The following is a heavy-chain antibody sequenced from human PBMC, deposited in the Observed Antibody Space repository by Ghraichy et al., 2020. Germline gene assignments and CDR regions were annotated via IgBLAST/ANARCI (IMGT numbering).Heavy chain of an antibody. V-gene: IGHV4-59*08. CDR3: ARHRPHYYYMDV. CDR1: GDSINDYY. J-gene: IGHJ6*03. Sequence: SETLSLTCIVSGDSINDYYWSWIRQPPGKGLEWVGYIYYLGKTNYNPSFETRLTISVDTSNNQFSLKLTSVTAADTAVYYCARHRPHYYYMDVGGRGTTVTVSS. CDR2: IYYLGKT.